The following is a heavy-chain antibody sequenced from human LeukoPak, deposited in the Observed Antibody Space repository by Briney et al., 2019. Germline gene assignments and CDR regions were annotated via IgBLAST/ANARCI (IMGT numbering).Heavy chain of an antibody. V-gene: IGHV1-24*01. CDR3: ATAMGGFWSGYSALYYFDY. CDR2: FDPEDGET. J-gene: IGHJ4*02. Sequence: ASVKVSFKVSGYTLTELSMHWVRQAPGKGLEWMGGFDPEDGETIYAQKFQGRVTMTEDTSTDTAYMELSSLRSEDTAVYYCATAMGGFWSGYSALYYFDYWGQGTLVTVSS. D-gene: IGHD3-3*01. CDR1: GYTLTELS.